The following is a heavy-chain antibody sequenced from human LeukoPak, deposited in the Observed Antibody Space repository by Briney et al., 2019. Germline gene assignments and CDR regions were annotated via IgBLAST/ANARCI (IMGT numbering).Heavy chain of an antibody. Sequence: GGSLRLSCAASGLTFSSYGMHWVRQAPGKGLEWVAVISYDGSNKYYADSVKGRFTISRDNSKNTLYLQMNSLRAEDTAVYYCAKGRGQQLVPSDYWGQGTLVTVSS. V-gene: IGHV3-30*18. CDR2: ISYDGSNK. D-gene: IGHD6-13*01. J-gene: IGHJ4*02. CDR1: GLTFSSYG. CDR3: AKGRGQQLVPSDY.